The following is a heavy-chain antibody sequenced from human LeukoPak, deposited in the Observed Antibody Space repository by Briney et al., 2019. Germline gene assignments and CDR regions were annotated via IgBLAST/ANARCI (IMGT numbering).Heavy chain of an antibody. CDR2: IYYSGST. D-gene: IGHD3-3*01. CDR1: GGSISSYY. CDR3: ARQGHPYYDFWSGYPGDSYYGMDV. V-gene: IGHV4-59*08. J-gene: IGHJ6*02. Sequence: SETLSLTCTVSGGSISSYYWSRIRQPPGKGLEWIGYIYYSGSTNYNPSLKSRVTISVDTSKNQFSLKLSSVTAADTAVYYCARQGHPYYDFWSGYPGDSYYGMDVWGQGTTVTVSS.